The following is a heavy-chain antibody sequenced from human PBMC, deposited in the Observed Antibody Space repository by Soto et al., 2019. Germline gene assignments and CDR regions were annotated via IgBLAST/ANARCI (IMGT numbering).Heavy chain of an antibody. CDR1: GGSFSGYY. Sequence: QVQLRQWGAGLLKPSETLSLTCAVYGGSFSGYYWTWIRQPPRKGLEWIGEINENGSTDYSPSLKSRVTISADTSKNQFSLTLSSVTAADTAVYYCYRGRDAYKMGNYWGQGTLVTVSS. CDR2: INENGST. CDR3: YRGRDAYKMGNY. D-gene: IGHD3-16*01. V-gene: IGHV4-34*01. J-gene: IGHJ4*02.